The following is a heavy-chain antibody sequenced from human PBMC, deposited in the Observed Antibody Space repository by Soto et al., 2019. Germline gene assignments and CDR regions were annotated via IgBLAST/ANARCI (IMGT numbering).Heavy chain of an antibody. J-gene: IGHJ4*02. CDR1: GLSLSTSGVG. CDR2: IYWDNDK. CDR3: ARLSYDSSGYYYRVDY. V-gene: IGHV2-5*02. D-gene: IGHD3-22*01. Sequence: SGPTLVNPTQTLTLTCTFSGLSLSTSGVGVCWIRQPPGKALEWLALIYWDNDKRYSPSLKSRLTITKDTSKNQVVLTMTNMDPVDTATYYCARLSYDSSGYYYRVDYWGQGTLVTVSS.